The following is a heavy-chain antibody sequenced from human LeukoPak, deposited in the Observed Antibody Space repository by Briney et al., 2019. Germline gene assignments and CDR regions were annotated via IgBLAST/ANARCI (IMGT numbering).Heavy chain of an antibody. V-gene: IGHV4-39*01. CDR3: ARYRDILTGYDY. Sequence: PSETLSLTCTVSGGSISSSSYYWGWIRQPPGKGLEWIGGIYYSGSTYYNPSLKSRGTISVDTSKNQFSLKLSSVTAADTAVYYCARYRDILTGYDYWGQGTLVTVSS. D-gene: IGHD3-9*01. J-gene: IGHJ4*02. CDR1: GGSISSSSYY. CDR2: IYYSGST.